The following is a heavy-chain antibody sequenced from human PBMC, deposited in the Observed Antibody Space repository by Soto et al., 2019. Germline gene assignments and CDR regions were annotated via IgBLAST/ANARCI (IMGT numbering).Heavy chain of an antibody. J-gene: IGHJ6*02. CDR1: GYTFKNSG. Sequence: QVQLVQSGVEVKKPGSSVRVSCKASGYTFKNSGISWVRQAPGQGLEWMGGTIPLFGTTDYAQKFQGRLPITTDESTTTAFMEVGRLSSEESAVYYFGAERDLGKLSVVWGQGTTVIVSS. CDR3: GAERDLGKLSVV. CDR2: TIPLFGTT. D-gene: IGHD3-16*02. V-gene: IGHV1-69*01.